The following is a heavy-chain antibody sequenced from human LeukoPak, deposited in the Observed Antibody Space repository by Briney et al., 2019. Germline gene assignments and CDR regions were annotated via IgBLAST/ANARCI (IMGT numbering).Heavy chain of an antibody. J-gene: IGHJ4*02. Sequence: GGSLRLSCTASGFTFGDYAMSWFRQAPGKGLEWVGFIRSKAYGGTTEYAASVKGRFTISRDDSKSIAYLQMNSLKTEDTAVYYCTRWRGSGLFDYWGQGTLVTVSS. D-gene: IGHD3-10*01. CDR2: IRSKAYGGTT. V-gene: IGHV3-49*03. CDR1: GFTFGDYA. CDR3: TRWRGSGLFDY.